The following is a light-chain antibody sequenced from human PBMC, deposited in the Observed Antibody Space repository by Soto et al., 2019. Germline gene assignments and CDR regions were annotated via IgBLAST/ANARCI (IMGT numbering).Light chain of an antibody. V-gene: IGKV3-15*01. CDR3: QQYNNWPRT. Sequence: EIVMTQSPASLSVSPGERATLSCRASQSVSSNLAWYQQKPGQAPRLLIYGASTGATGVPARFSGSGSGTDFTLTISSLQSEDFAVYYCQQYNNWPRTVGQGTKVDSK. J-gene: IGKJ1*01. CDR1: QSVSSN. CDR2: GAS.